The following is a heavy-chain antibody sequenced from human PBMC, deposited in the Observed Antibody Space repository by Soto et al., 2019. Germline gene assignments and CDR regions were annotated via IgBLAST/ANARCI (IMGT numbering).Heavy chain of an antibody. CDR3: ARGLVATSIPY. V-gene: IGHV3-66*01. J-gene: IGHJ4*02. CDR1: GFTVSSNY. Sequence: EVQLVESGGGLVQPGGSLRLSCAVSGFTVSSNYMSWVRQAPGKGLEWVSVIYSGGSTYYADSVKGRFTISRDNSKNTLYLQMNSLRADDTAVDYCARGLVATSIPYWGQGNLVTVSS. D-gene: IGHD5-12*01. CDR2: IYSGGST.